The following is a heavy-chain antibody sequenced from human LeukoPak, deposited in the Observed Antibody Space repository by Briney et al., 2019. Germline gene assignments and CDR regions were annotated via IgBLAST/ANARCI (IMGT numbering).Heavy chain of an antibody. D-gene: IGHD3-10*01. CDR2: IWYDGSKE. V-gene: IGHV3-33*01. CDR3: ARRITMVRGVIIAYYFDY. CDR1: GFTFSSFG. Sequence: GRSLRLSCAASGFTFSSFGMHWVRQAPGKGLEWVAVIWYDGSKENYADSVKGRFTISRDNSKNTLYLQMNTLRAEDTAVYYCARRITMVRGVIIAYYFDYWGQGTLVTVSS. J-gene: IGHJ4*02.